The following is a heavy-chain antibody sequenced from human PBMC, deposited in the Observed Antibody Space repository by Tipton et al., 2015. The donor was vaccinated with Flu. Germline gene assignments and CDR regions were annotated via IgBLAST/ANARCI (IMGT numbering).Heavy chain of an antibody. D-gene: IGHD6-19*01. CDR1: GVSFSGYY. CDR2: ISHSGTT. Sequence: TLSLTCAVDGVSFSGYYWSWIRQPPGKGLEWIGSISHSGTTSYNPSLKSRVTISVDTSKNQFSLKLTSMTAADTALYYCARDRWEYSSGFDSWGQGTLVTVSP. J-gene: IGHJ4*02. V-gene: IGHV4-34*01. CDR3: ARDRWEYSSGFDS.